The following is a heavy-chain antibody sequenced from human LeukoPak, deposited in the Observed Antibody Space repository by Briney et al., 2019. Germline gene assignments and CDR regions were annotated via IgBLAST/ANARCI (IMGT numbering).Heavy chain of an antibody. CDR2: LSYDGSNG. CDR3: ARTYYYDRSGYYDNWFDP. D-gene: IGHD3-22*01. J-gene: IGHJ5*02. V-gene: IGHV3-30-3*01. Sequence: GWSLRLSCAASGFTFSSYTMHWVRQAPGKGLEWISLLSYDGSNGYYADSVKGRFSISRDNSRNTLYLQMDSLRAEDTAVYYCARTYYYDRSGYYDNWFDPWGQGTLVTVAS. CDR1: GFTFSSYT.